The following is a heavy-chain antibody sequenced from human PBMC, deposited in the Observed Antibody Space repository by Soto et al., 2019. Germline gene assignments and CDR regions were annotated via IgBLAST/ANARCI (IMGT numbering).Heavy chain of an antibody. D-gene: IGHD2-8*01. CDR1: GGTFSSYA. J-gene: IGHJ5*02. Sequence: QVQLVQSGAEVKKPGSSVKVSCKASGGTFSSYAISWVRQAPGQGLEWMGGIIPIFGTANYAQKFQGRVTITADESTSTADMELSSLRSEDTAVYYCARSRERGVYGGNWFDPWGQGTLVTVSS. CDR2: IIPIFGTA. CDR3: ARSRERGVYGGNWFDP. V-gene: IGHV1-69*12.